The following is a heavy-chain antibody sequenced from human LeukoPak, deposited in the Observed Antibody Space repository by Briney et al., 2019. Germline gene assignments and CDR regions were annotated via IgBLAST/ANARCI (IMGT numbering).Heavy chain of an antibody. CDR2: FYPGDSDT. Sequence: GESLHISGKGSGYSFTSDWIGWVRQMPGKGLEWMGLFYPGDSDTRYSRSYQGQVIISADTSISAAYLQWSSLKASDTAMYYCARLRRPYYYYYIDVWGKGTTVTVSS. CDR3: ARLRRPYYYYYIDV. CDR1: GYSFTSDW. V-gene: IGHV5-51*01. J-gene: IGHJ6*03.